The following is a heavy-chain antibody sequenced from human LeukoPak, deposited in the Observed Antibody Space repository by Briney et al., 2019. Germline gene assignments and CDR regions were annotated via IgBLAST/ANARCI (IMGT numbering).Heavy chain of an antibody. CDR1: GDSISSRSYY. D-gene: IGHD2-21*02. J-gene: IGHJ4*02. Sequence: SETLSLTCTLSGDSISSRSYYWSWIRQPPGKGLEWIGSIYYSGTTYYNPSLKSRVTMSLDTSKNQFSLKLSSVTAADTAVYYCARGELLDYWGQGTLVTVSS. CDR2: IYYSGTT. V-gene: IGHV4-39*07. CDR3: ARGELLDY.